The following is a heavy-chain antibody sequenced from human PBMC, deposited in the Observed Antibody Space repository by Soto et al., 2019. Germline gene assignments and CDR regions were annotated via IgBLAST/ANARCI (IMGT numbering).Heavy chain of an antibody. CDR3: ASSCEGPFSTGGFGNWFDP. CDR1: GGSISSGGYY. V-gene: IGHV4-31*03. J-gene: IGHJ5*02. Sequence: SETLSLTCTVSGGSISSGGYYWSWIRQHPGKGLEWIGYIYYSGSTYYNPSLKSRVTISVDTSKNQFSLKLSSVTAADTAVYYCASSCEGPFSTGGFGNWFDPWGQGTLVTVSA. D-gene: IGHD2-2*01. CDR2: IYYSGST.